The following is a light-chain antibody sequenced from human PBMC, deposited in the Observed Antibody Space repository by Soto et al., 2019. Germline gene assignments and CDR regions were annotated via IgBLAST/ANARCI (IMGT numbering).Light chain of an antibody. J-gene: IGLJ1*01. CDR1: SSNIGAGYD. Sequence: QSVLTQPPSVSGAPGQRVSISCTGSSSNIGAGYDVHWYQHLPGTAPKLLIYANNNRPSGVPDRFSGSKSGTSASLAITGLQAEDDADYYCESYASQRPPLYLLGAGTKVAV. CDR3: ESYASQRPPLYL. V-gene: IGLV1-40*01. CDR2: ANN.